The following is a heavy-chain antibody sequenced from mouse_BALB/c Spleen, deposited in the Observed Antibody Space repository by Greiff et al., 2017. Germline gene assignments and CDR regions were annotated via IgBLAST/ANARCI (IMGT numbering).Heavy chain of an antibody. J-gene: IGHJ2*01. Sequence: QGQLQQSGPELVKPGASVKMYCKASGYTFTDYVISWVKQRTGQGLEWIGEIYPGSGSTYYNEKFKGKATLTADKSSNTAYMQLSSLTSEDSAVYFCARGGYRYDKGYFDYWGQGTTLTVSS. CDR1: GYTFTDYV. D-gene: IGHD2-14*01. CDR3: ARGGYRYDKGYFDY. V-gene: IGHV1-81*01. CDR2: IYPGSGST.